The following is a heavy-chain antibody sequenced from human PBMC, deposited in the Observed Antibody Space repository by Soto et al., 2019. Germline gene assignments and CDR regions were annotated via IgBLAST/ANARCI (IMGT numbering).Heavy chain of an antibody. CDR2: IYWDADK. Sequence: QITLKESGPTLVKPTQTLTLTCTFSGFSLSTSGVGVGWIRQPPGTALEWLALIYWDADKRYSPSLKSRLTITQDTSKNQGVRTMTNMDPVDTATYYCAHRRFGYCDHVLDYWGQGTLVTVSS. V-gene: IGHV2-5*02. J-gene: IGHJ4*02. CDR3: AHRRFGYCDHVLDY. D-gene: IGHD6-25*01. CDR1: GFSLSTSGVG.